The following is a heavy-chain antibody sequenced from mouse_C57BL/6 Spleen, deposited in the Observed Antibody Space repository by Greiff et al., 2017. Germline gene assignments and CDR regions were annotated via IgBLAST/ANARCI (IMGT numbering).Heavy chain of an antibody. D-gene: IGHD1-1*01. Sequence: LEESGPELVKPGASVKISCKASGYSFTSYYIHWVKQRPGQGLEWIGWIYPGSGNTKYNEKFKGKATLTADTSSSTAYMQLSSLTSEDSAVYYCAYYYGSSYGFAYWGQGTLVTVSA. V-gene: IGHV1-66*01. CDR1: GYSFTSYY. J-gene: IGHJ3*01. CDR2: IYPGSGNT. CDR3: AYYYGSSYGFAY.